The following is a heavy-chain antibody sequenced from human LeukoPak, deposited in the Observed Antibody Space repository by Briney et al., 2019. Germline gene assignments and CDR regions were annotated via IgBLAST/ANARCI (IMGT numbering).Heavy chain of an antibody. CDR2: INHSGST. CDR1: GGSFSGYY. CDR3: ARVKPRGMAPLDY. V-gene: IGHV4-34*01. Sequence: SETLSLTCAVYGGSFSGYYWSWIRQPPGKGLEWIGEINHSGSTNYNPSLKSRVTISVDTSKNQFSLKLSSVTAADTAVYYCARVKPRGMAPLDYWGQGTLVTVSS. J-gene: IGHJ4*02. D-gene: IGHD5-24*01.